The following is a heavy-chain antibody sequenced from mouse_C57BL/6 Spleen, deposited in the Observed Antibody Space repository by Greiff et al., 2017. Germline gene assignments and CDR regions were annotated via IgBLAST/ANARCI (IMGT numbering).Heavy chain of an antibody. Sequence: QVQLKESGPGILQPSQTLSLTCSFSGFSLSTFGMGVGWIRQPSGKGLEWLAHIWWDDDKYYNPALKSRLTISKDTSKNQVFLKIANVDTADTATYYCARMESHYYGSPYYAMDYWGQGTSVTVSS. CDR1: GFSLSTFGMG. CDR3: ARMESHYYGSPYYAMDY. D-gene: IGHD1-1*01. J-gene: IGHJ4*01. V-gene: IGHV8-8*01. CDR2: IWWDDDK.